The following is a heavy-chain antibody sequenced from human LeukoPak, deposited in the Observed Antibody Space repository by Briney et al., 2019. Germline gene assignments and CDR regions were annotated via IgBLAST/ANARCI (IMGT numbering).Heavy chain of an antibody. V-gene: IGHV3-23*01. D-gene: IGHD4-17*01. Sequence: GGSLRLSRAASGFTFSSYGIYWVRQAPGKGLEWVSGLSGSGAITYYADSVKGRFTISRDNPKNTMYLQMNSLRAEDTAIYYCAKGGTTAVTTTYFDYWGQGTLVTVSS. CDR2: LSGSGAIT. J-gene: IGHJ4*02. CDR3: AKGGTTAVTTTYFDY. CDR1: GFTFSSYG.